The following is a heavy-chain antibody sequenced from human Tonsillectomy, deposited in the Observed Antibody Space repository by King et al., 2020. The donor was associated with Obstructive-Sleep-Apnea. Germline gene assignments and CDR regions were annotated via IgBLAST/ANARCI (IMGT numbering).Heavy chain of an antibody. J-gene: IGHJ3*02. D-gene: IGHD2-15*01. CDR1: GGSIKYGDYF. Sequence: VQLQESGPGLVKPSQTLSLTCTVSGGSIKYGDYFWHWIRQPPGKGLEWIGHIYYSGNTYYNPSLESRVTISQDTSKNQFSLKLSSVTAADTAMYYCARESIVVAVAAPGAFDIWGQGAMVTVSS. CDR2: IYYSGNT. CDR3: ARESIVVAVAAPGAFDI. V-gene: IGHV4-30-4*01.